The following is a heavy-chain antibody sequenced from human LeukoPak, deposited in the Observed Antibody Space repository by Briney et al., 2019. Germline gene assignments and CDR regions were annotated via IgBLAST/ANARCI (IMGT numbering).Heavy chain of an antibody. J-gene: IGHJ4*02. V-gene: IGHV4-61*01. CDR2: IYYSGST. D-gene: IGHD6-19*01. CDR1: GGSVSSGSYY. CDR3: ARVRDSSGWYGGDY. Sequence: PSETLSLTCTVSGGSVSSGSYYWSWIRQPPGKGLEWIGYIYYSGSTNYNPSLKSRVTISVDTSKSQSSLKLSSVTAADTAVYYCARVRDSSGWYGGDYWGQGTLVTVSS.